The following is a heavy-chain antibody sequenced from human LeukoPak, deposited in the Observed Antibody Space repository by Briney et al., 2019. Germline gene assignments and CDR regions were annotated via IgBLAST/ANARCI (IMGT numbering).Heavy chain of an antibody. Sequence: GGSLRLSCVVSGFGFSDYYMSWIRQTPGKGLELISYISGSGDAIYYTDSVKGRFTISRDNAKNSLYLQLDNLSAEDTAFYYCASLYDSTGFCFDYWGQGALVTVS. CDR3: ASLYDSTGFCFDY. J-gene: IGHJ4*02. V-gene: IGHV3-11*01. CDR2: ISGSGDAI. CDR1: GFGFSDYY. D-gene: IGHD3-22*01.